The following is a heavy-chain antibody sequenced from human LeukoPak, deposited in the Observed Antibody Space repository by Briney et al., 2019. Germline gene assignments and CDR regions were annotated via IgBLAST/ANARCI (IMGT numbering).Heavy chain of an antibody. CDR1: GFTFSNAW. J-gene: IGHJ4*02. CDR2: IKSKTDGGTT. D-gene: IGHD5-24*01. Sequence: GGSLRLSCAASGFTFSNAWMSWVRQAPGKGLEWVGRIKSKTDGGTTDYAGPVKGRFTISRDDSKNTLYLQMNSLKTEDTAVYYCTTDAGMATTGEFDYWGQGTLVTVSS. CDR3: TTDAGMATTGEFDY. V-gene: IGHV3-15*01.